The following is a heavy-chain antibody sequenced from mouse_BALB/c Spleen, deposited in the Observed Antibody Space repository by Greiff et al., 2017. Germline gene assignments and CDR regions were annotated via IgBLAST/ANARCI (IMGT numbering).Heavy chain of an antibody. Sequence: EVKVEESGPGLVKPSQSLSLTCTVTGYSITSDYAWNWIRQFPGNKLEWMGYISYSGSTSYNPSLKSRISITRDTSKNQFFLQLNSVTTEDTATYYCARLDGGFAYWGQGTLVTVSA. J-gene: IGHJ3*01. CDR1: GYSITSDYA. V-gene: IGHV3-2*02. CDR3: ARLDGGFAY. D-gene: IGHD2-3*01. CDR2: ISYSGST.